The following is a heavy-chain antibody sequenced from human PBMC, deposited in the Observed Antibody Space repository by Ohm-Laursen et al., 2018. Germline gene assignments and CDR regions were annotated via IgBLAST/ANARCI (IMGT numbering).Heavy chain of an antibody. D-gene: IGHD4-23*01. CDR3: ARLAYGGNSVADY. J-gene: IGHJ4*02. CDR1: GGSISSYY. CDR2: IYYSGST. Sequence: SDTLSLTCTVSGGSISSYYWSWIRQPPGKGLEWIGYIYYSGSTNYNPSLKSRVTISVDTSKNQFSLKLSSVTAADTAVYYCARLAYGGNSVADYWGQGTLVTVSS. V-gene: IGHV4-59*08.